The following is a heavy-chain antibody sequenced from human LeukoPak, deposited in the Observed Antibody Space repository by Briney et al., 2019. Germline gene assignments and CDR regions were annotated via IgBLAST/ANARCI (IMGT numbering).Heavy chain of an antibody. CDR3: ARDGGTYCGGDCYGD. J-gene: IGHJ4*02. CDR2: ISSNGGST. D-gene: IGHD2-21*02. Sequence: PGGSLRLSCAASGFTFSSYAMRWVRQAPGKGLEYVSAISSNGGSTSYANSVKGRFTISRDNPKNTLYLQMGSLRAEDMAVYYCARDGGTYCGGDCYGDWGQGTLVTVSS. V-gene: IGHV3-64*01. CDR1: GFTFSSYA.